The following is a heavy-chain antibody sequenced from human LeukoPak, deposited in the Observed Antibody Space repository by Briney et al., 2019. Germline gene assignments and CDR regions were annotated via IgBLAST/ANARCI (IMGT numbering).Heavy chain of an antibody. D-gene: IGHD6-19*01. V-gene: IGHV3-21*01. CDR1: GFTFSSYS. CDR2: ISSSSSYI. J-gene: IGHJ4*02. Sequence: GGSLRLSCAASGFTFSSYSMNWVRQAPGKGLEWVSSISSSSSYIYYADSVKGRFTISRDNAKNSLYLQMNSLRAEDTAVYYCARGIYSSGWSHFDYWGQGTLVTVSS. CDR3: ARGIYSSGWSHFDY.